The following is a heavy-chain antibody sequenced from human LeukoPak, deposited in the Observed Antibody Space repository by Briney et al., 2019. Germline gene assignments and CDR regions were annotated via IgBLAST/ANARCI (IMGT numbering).Heavy chain of an antibody. V-gene: IGHV3-53*01. CDR3: ARADPVYGDFDY. CDR2: IFPDGQT. J-gene: IGHJ4*02. D-gene: IGHD4-17*01. Sequence: GGSLRLSCAISGPTVNDNYMSWVRQAPGKGLEWVSLIFPDGQTYYADFVQGRFSISRDMSRNTLFLDMSSLRADDTAVFFCARADPVYGDFDYWGQGTLVTVSS. CDR1: GPTVNDNY.